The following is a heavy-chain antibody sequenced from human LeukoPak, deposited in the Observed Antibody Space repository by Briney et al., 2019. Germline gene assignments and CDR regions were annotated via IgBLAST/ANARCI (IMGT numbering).Heavy chain of an antibody. CDR1: GYTFTSYG. D-gene: IGHD3-22*01. V-gene: IGHV1-18*01. CDR3: ARGFPPRRSYDSRGYYPYYFDS. CDR2: ISAYNGNT. Sequence: GASVKVSCKASGYTFTSYGISWVRQAPGQGLEWMGWISAYNGNTNYAQNLQGRVTMTTDTSTSTAYMELRSLRSDDTAVYYCARGFPPRRSYDSRGYYPYYFDSWGQGTLVTVSS. J-gene: IGHJ4*02.